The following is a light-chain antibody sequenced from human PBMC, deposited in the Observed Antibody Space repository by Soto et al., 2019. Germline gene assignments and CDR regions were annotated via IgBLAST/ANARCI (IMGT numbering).Light chain of an antibody. Sequence: EVVLTQSPCTLSLSPGERSTLSCLSTQTLNRSWLAWYQHKAGQAPRLLVSGASRRATGIPDRFSGSGSGTDFTLTISRLEPEDFAVYYCQQYGSSGTFGQGTKV. CDR3: QQYGSSGT. CDR1: QTLNRSW. CDR2: GAS. V-gene: IGKV3-20*01. J-gene: IGKJ1*01.